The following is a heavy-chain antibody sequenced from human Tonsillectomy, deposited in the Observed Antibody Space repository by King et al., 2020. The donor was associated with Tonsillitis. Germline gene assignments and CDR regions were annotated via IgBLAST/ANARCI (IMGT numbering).Heavy chain of an antibody. V-gene: IGHV1-2*02. CDR3: AGGRGIAVTGTWKSWFDP. J-gene: IGHJ5*02. CDR1: GYTFTGYY. D-gene: IGHD6-19*01. Sequence: VQLVESGAEVKKPGASVKVSCKASGYTFTGYYMHWVRQAPGQGLEWMGWINPNSGGTNYAQKFQGRVTMTRDTSISTAYMELSRLRSDDTAVYYCAGGRGIAVTGTWKSWFDPWGQGTLVTVSS. CDR2: INPNSGGT.